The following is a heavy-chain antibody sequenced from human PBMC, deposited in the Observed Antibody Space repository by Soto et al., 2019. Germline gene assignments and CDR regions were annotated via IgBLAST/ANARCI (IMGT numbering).Heavy chain of an antibody. CDR2: ISYDGMNA. CDR3: ARGGEKISRVPDYYYGMDV. Sequence: QVQLAESGGGVVQPGGSLRLSCVASGFAFSTYSLHWVRQAPGKGLEWVAVISYDGMNAYYPDSVKGRFTVSRDNSKNSLYLHMTSLRPEDTAVFYCARGGEKISRVPDYYYGMDVWGQGTTVTISS. J-gene: IGHJ6*02. D-gene: IGHD7-27*01. CDR1: GFAFSTYS. V-gene: IGHV3-30*04.